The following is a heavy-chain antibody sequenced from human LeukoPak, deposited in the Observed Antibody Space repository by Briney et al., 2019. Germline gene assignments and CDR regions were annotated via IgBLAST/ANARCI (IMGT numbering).Heavy chain of an antibody. Sequence: SETLSLTCTVSGDSMKSYYWTWIRQPPGKGLEWIGYIYYTGSTNYNPSLKRRVTISVDTSKNQFSLKLSSVTAADTAVYYCAKEREYCSSGSCHYDLDVWGQGTTVTVSS. CDR1: GDSMKSYY. J-gene: IGHJ6*02. D-gene: IGHD2-15*01. CDR3: AKEREYCSSGSCHYDLDV. V-gene: IGHV4-59*01. CDR2: IYYTGST.